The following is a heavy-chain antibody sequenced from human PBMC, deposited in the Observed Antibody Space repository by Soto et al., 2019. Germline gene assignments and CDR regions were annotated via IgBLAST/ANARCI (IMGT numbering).Heavy chain of an antibody. D-gene: IGHD2-15*01. V-gene: IGHV3-7*05. Sequence: GGSLRLSCAASGFSFSDYWMSWVRQAPGKGLEWVADVKQDGSERYYVDSVKGRFTISRDNAKNSLYLQMNSLRAEDTAVYYCARERVVVPATIFYYYALDVWGQGTTVTVSS. CDR1: GFSFSDYW. J-gene: IGHJ6*02. CDR3: ARERVVVPATIFYYYALDV. CDR2: VKQDGSER.